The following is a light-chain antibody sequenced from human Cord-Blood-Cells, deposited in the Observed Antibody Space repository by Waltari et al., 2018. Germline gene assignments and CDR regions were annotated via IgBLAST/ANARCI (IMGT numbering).Light chain of an antibody. V-gene: IGKV3-15*01. CDR1: QCVSSN. Sequence: EIVMTQSPATLSVSPGERATLSCRASQCVSSNLAWYQQKPGQAPRLLIYGASTRATGIPARFSGSVSGTEFTLTISSLQSEDFAVYYCQQYNNWPPWTFGQGTKVEIK. CDR3: QQYNNWPPWT. CDR2: GAS. J-gene: IGKJ1*01.